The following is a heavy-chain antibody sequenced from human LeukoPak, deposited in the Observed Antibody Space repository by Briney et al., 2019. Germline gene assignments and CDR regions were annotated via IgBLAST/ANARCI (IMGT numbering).Heavy chain of an antibody. Sequence: SETLSLTCTVSGDSISSYYWSWIRQPPGRGLEWIGYIYYSGSTNYNPSLKSRVTISVDTSKNQFSLKLSSVTAADTAVYYCARYGSSWSRGYGMDVWGQGTTVTVSS. D-gene: IGHD6-13*01. CDR2: IYYSGST. CDR3: ARYGSSWSRGYGMDV. V-gene: IGHV4-59*01. CDR1: GDSISSYY. J-gene: IGHJ6*02.